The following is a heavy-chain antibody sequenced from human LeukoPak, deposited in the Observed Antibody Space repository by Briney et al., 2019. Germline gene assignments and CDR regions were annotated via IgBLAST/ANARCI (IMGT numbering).Heavy chain of an antibody. CDR3: ARGSVDYVWGSYRQPYFDY. D-gene: IGHD3-16*02. CDR2: INHSGST. CDR1: GGSISSYY. V-gene: IGHV4-34*01. J-gene: IGHJ4*02. Sequence: KPSETLSLTCTVSGGSISSYYWSWIRQPPGKGLEWIGEINHSGSTNYNPSLKSRVTISVDTSKNQFSLKLSSVTAADTAVYYCARGSVDYVWGSYRQPYFDYWGQGTLVTVSS.